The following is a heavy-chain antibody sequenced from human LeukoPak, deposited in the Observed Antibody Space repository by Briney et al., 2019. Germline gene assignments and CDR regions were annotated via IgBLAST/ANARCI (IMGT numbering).Heavy chain of an antibody. CDR1: GFTFSSHD. CDR3: AKDGARYLLTYYFEY. Sequence: GGSLRLSFAASGFTFSSHDMHWVRQAPGKGLEWVAAISYDGSKQLYADSVKGRFTISRDNSKNTLNLQMNSLRDEDTAVYYCAKDGARYLLTYYFEYWGQGTLVTVSS. CDR2: ISYDGSKQ. V-gene: IGHV3-30*18. D-gene: IGHD3-9*01. J-gene: IGHJ4*02.